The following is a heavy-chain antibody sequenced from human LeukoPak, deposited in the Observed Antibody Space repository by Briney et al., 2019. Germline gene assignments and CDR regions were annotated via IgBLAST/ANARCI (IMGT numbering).Heavy chain of an antibody. CDR3: AKAEGGSYAFDY. CDR2: ISYDGSNK. V-gene: IGHV3-30*04. D-gene: IGHD1-26*01. Sequence: GGSLRLSCAASGFTFSSYAMHWVRQAPGKGLEWVAIISYDGSNKYYADSVKGRFTISRDNSKNTLYLQMNSLRAEDTAVYYCAKAEGGSYAFDYWGQGTLVTVSS. CDR1: GFTFSSYA. J-gene: IGHJ4*02.